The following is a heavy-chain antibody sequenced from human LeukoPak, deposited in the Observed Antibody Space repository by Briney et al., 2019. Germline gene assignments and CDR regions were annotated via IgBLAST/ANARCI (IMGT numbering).Heavy chain of an antibody. V-gene: IGHV3-7*01. D-gene: IGHD3-22*01. J-gene: IGHJ4*02. CDR2: IKEDGSEK. CDR1: GFTFSSYW. Sequence: GGSLRLSCAASGFTFSSYWMSWVRQAPGKGLEWVANIKEDGSEKYYVDSVKGRFTISRDNGKNSPYLQMNSLRAEDTAVYYCARTLAARHTSGYIDYWGQGTLVTVSS. CDR3: ARTLAARHTSGYIDY.